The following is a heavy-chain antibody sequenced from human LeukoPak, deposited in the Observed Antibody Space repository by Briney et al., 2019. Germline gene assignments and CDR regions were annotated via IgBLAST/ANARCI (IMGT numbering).Heavy chain of an antibody. CDR3: ARLAPPGRGYYYGMDV. V-gene: IGHV4-4*02. J-gene: IGHJ6*02. CDR1: GGSISSSNW. Sequence: SETLSLTCAISGGSISSSNWWTWVRPPPGKGLEWVGEIYLRGNTNYNPSLESRVTISVDESKTQLSLRLESVTAADTAVYYCARLAPPGRGYYYGMDVWGQGTTVTVSS. CDR2: IYLRGNT. D-gene: IGHD2-15*01.